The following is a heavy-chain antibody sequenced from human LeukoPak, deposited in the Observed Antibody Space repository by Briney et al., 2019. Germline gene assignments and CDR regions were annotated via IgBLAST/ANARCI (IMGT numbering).Heavy chain of an antibody. CDR2: ISSNSRNT. J-gene: IGHJ4*02. CDR1: GFAFSSYS. Sequence: TGGSLRLSCAASGFAFSSYSMTWVRQAPGKGLDWVSSISSNSRNTYYADSVKGRFTISRDNAKNSLYLQMNSLRAEDTAVYSCAKASLRYFDWFSDYWGQGTLVTVSS. D-gene: IGHD3-9*01. CDR3: AKASLRYFDWFSDY. V-gene: IGHV3-21*01.